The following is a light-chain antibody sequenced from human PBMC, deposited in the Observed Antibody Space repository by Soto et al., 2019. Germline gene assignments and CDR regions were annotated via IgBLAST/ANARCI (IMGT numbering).Light chain of an antibody. V-gene: IGKV1-9*01. CDR3: QQFNTYPIT. Sequence: DIQMTQYPFSLSASVGDRVTITCRASQGISSYLAWYQQDPGKAPKLLIYAGSTLQSGVPSRFSGSGSGTDFTLTISSLQPEDFATYYCQQFNTYPITFGQRTRLENK. CDR2: AGS. CDR1: QGISSY. J-gene: IGKJ5*01.